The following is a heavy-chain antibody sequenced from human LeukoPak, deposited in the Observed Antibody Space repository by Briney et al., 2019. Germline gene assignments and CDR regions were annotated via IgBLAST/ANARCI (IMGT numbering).Heavy chain of an antibody. D-gene: IGHD1-26*01. J-gene: IGHJ4*02. CDR3: ARQRTVGATVLDY. CDR1: GGSITNYY. CDR2: IYYSGST. Sequence: SETLSLTCTVSGGSITNYYWSWLRQPPGKGLEWIGSIYYSGSTDYNPSLKSRVTMSVDTSKNQFSLELSSVTAADTAVYYCARQRTVGATVLDYWGQGTLVTVSS. V-gene: IGHV4-59*08.